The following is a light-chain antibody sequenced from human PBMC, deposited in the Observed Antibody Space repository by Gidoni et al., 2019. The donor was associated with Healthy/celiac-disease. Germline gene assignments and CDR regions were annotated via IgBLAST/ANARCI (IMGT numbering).Light chain of an antibody. CDR3: QQYNSYSG. CDR1: QSISSW. J-gene: IGKJ1*01. CDR2: KAS. V-gene: IGKV1-5*03. Sequence: DIQMTQSPSTLSASVGDRVTITCRASQSISSWLAWYQQKPGKAPKLLIYKASSLESGVPSRFSGSGSGTEFTLTISSLQPDDFATYYCQQYNSYSGFXQXTKVXIK.